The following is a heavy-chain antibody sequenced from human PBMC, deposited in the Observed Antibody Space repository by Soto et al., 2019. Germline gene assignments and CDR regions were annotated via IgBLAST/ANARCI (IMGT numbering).Heavy chain of an antibody. Sequence: PSETLSLTCTVSGGSISNYYWSWIRQPPGKGLEWIGDISYSGTTNYNPSNKSRATISVDTSKNQFSLKLSSVTAADTAVYHCSLFSCTATTCYADVWGQGALVPVSS. CDR1: GGSISNYY. CDR3: SLFSCTATTCYADV. CDR2: ISYSGTT. D-gene: IGHD2-2*01. J-gene: IGHJ4*02. V-gene: IGHV4-59*12.